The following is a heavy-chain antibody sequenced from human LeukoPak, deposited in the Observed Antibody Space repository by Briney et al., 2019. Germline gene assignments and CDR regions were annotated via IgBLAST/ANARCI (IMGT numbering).Heavy chain of an antibody. CDR1: GYSISSGYY. J-gene: IGHJ4*02. D-gene: IGHD4-17*01. V-gene: IGHV4-38-2*02. CDR2: IYHSGST. Sequence: PSETLSLTCAVSGYSISSGYYWGWIRQPPGKGLEWIGSIYHSGSTYYNPSLKSRVTISVDTSKNQFSLKLSSVTAADTAVYYCARDPTAEYYFDYWGQGTLVTVPS. CDR3: ARDPTAEYYFDY.